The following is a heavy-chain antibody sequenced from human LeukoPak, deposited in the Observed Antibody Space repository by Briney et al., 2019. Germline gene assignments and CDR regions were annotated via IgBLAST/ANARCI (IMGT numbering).Heavy chain of an antibody. J-gene: IGHJ3*01. CDR1: GGSISSGGYY. CDR3: ARFIVVVTATQYYAFAF. CDR2: IYYSGST. D-gene: IGHD2-21*02. V-gene: IGHV4-31*03. Sequence: SETLSITCTVSGGSISSGGYYWSWIRQHPGKGLEWIGYIYYSGSTYYNPSLKSRVTISVDTSKNQFSLKLSSVTAADTAVYYCARFIVVVTATQYYAFAFWGQGTMVTVSS.